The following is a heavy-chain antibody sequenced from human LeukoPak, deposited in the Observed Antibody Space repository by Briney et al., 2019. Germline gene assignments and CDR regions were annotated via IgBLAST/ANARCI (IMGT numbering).Heavy chain of an antibody. V-gene: IGHV3-30*02. Sequence: GGSLRLSCAASGFTFSSYGMHWARQAPGKGLEWVAFIRYDGSNKYYADSVKGRFTISRDNSKNTLYLQMNSLRAEDTAVYYCAKEEIAVAGNRPRFDYWGQGTLVTVSS. CDR1: GFTFSSYG. D-gene: IGHD6-19*01. CDR2: IRYDGSNK. J-gene: IGHJ4*02. CDR3: AKEEIAVAGNRPRFDY.